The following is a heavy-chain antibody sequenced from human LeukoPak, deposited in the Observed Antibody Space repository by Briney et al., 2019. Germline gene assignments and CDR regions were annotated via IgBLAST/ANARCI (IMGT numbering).Heavy chain of an antibody. CDR3: VRISCTGSRCKPYSYYDMDV. D-gene: IGHD2-15*01. CDR1: GFTFDTHG. Sequence: PGRSLRLSCAASGFTFDTHGMHWVRQAPGKRLEWVAVIWYDGSIKYYSDSVKGRFTISRDNSKNTLYLQMNSLRAEDTAVYYCVRISCTGSRCKPYSYYDMDVWGQGTTVTVSS. J-gene: IGHJ6*02. V-gene: IGHV3-33*01. CDR2: IWYDGSIK.